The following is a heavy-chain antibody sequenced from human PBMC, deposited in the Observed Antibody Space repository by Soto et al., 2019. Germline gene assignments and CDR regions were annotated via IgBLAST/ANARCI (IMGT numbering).Heavy chain of an antibody. Sequence: QVQLVQSGPEVRKPGASVKVSCEASGYTFTTSGISWVRPVPGQGLEWMGWISTYNGDTNSAQNFQGRVLMTADTSTGTAYMELMSLKSDDTAVYYCARQGSWPYYYYGLDVWGQGTTVTVSS. CDR2: ISTYNGDT. CDR1: GYTFTTSG. CDR3: ARQGSWPYYYYGLDV. V-gene: IGHV1-18*01. D-gene: IGHD1-26*01. J-gene: IGHJ6*02.